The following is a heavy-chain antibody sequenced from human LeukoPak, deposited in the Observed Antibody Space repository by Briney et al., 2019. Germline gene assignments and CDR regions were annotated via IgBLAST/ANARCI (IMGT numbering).Heavy chain of an antibody. CDR1: GFTFSDYY. CDR3: ARHPNWSFDY. Sequence: GGSLRLSCAASGFTFSDYYMSWIRQAPGKGLEWVANIKKDGSEKNYVDSVKGRFTISRDNAKNSLYLQMNSLRAEDTAVYYCARHPNWSFDYWGQGTLVTVSS. CDR2: IKKDGSEK. D-gene: IGHD3-3*01. V-gene: IGHV3-7*01. J-gene: IGHJ4*02.